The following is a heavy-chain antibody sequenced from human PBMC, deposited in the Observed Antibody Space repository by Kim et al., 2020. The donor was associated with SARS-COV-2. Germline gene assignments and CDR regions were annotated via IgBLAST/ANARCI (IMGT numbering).Heavy chain of an antibody. V-gene: IGHV3-30*04. Sequence: GGSLRLSCAAYGFTFSSYAMHWVRQAPGKGLEWVAVISYDGSNKYYADSVKGRFTISRDNSKNTLYLQMNSLRAEDTAVYYCAREYCSGGSCLLDYWGQGTLVTVSS. D-gene: IGHD2-15*01. CDR3: AREYCSGGSCLLDY. CDR2: ISYDGSNK. J-gene: IGHJ4*02. CDR1: GFTFSSYA.